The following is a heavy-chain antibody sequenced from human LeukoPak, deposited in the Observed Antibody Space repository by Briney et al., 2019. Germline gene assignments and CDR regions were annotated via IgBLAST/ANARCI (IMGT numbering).Heavy chain of an antibody. CDR2: IFYSGTT. Sequence: KPSETLSLTCTVSGGSISTYYWSWIRQPPGKGLEWIGNIFYSGTTNYNPSLKSRVTISVETSKNQFSLKLSSVTAADTAVYYCAREFDPWGQGTLVTVSS. CDR3: AREFDP. V-gene: IGHV4-59*01. CDR1: GGSISTYY. J-gene: IGHJ5*02.